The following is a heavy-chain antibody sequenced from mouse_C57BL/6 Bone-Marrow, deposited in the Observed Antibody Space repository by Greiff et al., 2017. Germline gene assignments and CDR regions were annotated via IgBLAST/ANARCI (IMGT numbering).Heavy chain of an antibody. J-gene: IGHJ4*01. CDR3: AIIYDGSYYYAMDD. Sequence: EVHLVESGGGLVKPGGSLKLSCAASGFTFSDYGMHWVRQAPEKGLEWVAYISSGSSTIYYADTVKGRFTISRDNAKNTLFLQMTSLRSEDAAMYYCAIIYDGSYYYAMDDWGQGTSVTVSS. CDR1: GFTFSDYG. CDR2: ISSGSSTI. V-gene: IGHV5-17*01. D-gene: IGHD2-3*01.